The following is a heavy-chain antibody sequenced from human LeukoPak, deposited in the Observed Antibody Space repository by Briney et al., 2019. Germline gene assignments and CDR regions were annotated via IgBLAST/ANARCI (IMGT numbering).Heavy chain of an antibody. V-gene: IGHV3-33*01. Sequence: GRSLRLSCAASGFTFSSYGMHWVRQAPGKGLEWVAVIWYDGSNKYYADSVKGRFTISRDNSKNTLCLQMNSLRAEDTAVYYCAREGLLWFGEYEDYYYYGMDVWGQGTTVTVSS. CDR1: GFTFSSYG. D-gene: IGHD3-10*01. J-gene: IGHJ6*02. CDR3: AREGLLWFGEYEDYYYYGMDV. CDR2: IWYDGSNK.